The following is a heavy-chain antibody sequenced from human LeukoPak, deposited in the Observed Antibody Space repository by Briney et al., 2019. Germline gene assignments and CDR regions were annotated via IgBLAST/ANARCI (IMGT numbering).Heavy chain of an antibody. CDR3: ARGMRCSSTSCYVLTYGMDV. Sequence: SGTLSLTCAVSGGSISGNHWWSWVRQPPKKGLEWIGEIYHSGSTNYNPSLKSRVTISVDKSKNQFSLKLSSVTAADTAVYYCARGMRCSSTSCYVLTYGMDVWGQGTTVTVSS. V-gene: IGHV4-4*02. J-gene: IGHJ6*02. D-gene: IGHD2-2*01. CDR1: GGSISGNHW. CDR2: IYHSGST.